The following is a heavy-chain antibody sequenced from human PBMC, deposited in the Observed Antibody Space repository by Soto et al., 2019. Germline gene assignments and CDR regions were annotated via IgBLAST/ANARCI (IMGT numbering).Heavy chain of an antibody. CDR3: ARAGCGGDCSLDY. Sequence: GASVKVSCKVSGYTLTELSMHWGRQASGKGPEWMGGIDPGGGETRYAQKLQGRVTMTRDTSTTTVYMELSSLRSEDTAVYYCARAGCGGDCSLDYWGQGTLVTVSS. CDR1: GYTLTELS. V-gene: IGHV1-24*01. CDR2: IDPGGGET. J-gene: IGHJ4*02. D-gene: IGHD2-21*02.